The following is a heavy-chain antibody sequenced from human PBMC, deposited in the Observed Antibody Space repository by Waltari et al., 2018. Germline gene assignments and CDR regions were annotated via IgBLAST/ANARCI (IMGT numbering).Heavy chain of an antibody. CDR1: GFTFSNYW. CDR3: ARSTDYYGFGHFDL. Sequence: EVHLVESGGGLVQPGGSLRLSCAASGFTFSNYWMTWVRQAPGKGREWVANIKQDGSEKYYVDSVKGRFTISRNNAKNSLYLQMNSLRAEDTAVFYCARSTDYYGFGHFDLWGQGTLVTVSS. V-gene: IGHV3-7*04. CDR2: IKQDGSEK. D-gene: IGHD3-10*01. J-gene: IGHJ4*02.